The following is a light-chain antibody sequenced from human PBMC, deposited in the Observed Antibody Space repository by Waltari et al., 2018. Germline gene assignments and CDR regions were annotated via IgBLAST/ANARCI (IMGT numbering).Light chain of an antibody. CDR2: DVV. CDR3: SSYTSNINYV. J-gene: IGLJ1*01. V-gene: IGLV2-14*03. CDR1: RIDIGGYNA. Sequence: QSALTQPASVSGSPGQSIAISCTGTRIDIGGYNAVSWYQQHPGKAPKLIIYDVVSRPSGVPDRFSGSKSGNTASLVISGLQADDEADYYCSSYTSNINYVFGTGTKVTVL.